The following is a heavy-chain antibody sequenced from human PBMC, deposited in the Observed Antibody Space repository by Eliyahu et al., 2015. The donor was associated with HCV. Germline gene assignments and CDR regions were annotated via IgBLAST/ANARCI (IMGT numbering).Heavy chain of an antibody. CDR2: ISNDXYHK. CDR1: GFTFNSYA. V-gene: IGHV3-30*04. Sequence: QVQLVESGGGVVQXGKSLXLSXAASGFTFNSYALHWVRLAPGKGLDWVATISNDXYHKYYAXSVKGRFTISRDDSKSALSLQMNSLRPEDTAVYFCARDLLMPMDYWGQGTHVTVSA. D-gene: IGHD2-2*01. J-gene: IGHJ4*01. CDR3: ARDLLMPMDY.